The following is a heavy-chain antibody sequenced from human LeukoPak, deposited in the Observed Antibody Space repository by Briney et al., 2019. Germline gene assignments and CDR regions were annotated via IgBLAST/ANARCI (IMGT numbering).Heavy chain of an antibody. CDR3: ARGGIQLWENYYYGMDV. J-gene: IGHJ6*02. Sequence: GGSLRLSCAASGFTFDDYAMHWVRQAPGKGLEWVSGISWNSGSIGYADSVKGRFTISRDNAKNSLYLQMNSLRAEDTAVYYCARGGIQLWENYYYGMDVWGQGTTVTVSS. V-gene: IGHV3-9*01. CDR2: ISWNSGSI. D-gene: IGHD5-18*01. CDR1: GFTFDDYA.